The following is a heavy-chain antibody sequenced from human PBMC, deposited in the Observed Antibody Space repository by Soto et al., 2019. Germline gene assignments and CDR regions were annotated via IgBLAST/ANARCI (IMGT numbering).Heavy chain of an antibody. V-gene: IGHV4-59*01. J-gene: IGHJ6*02. CDR2: IYYSGST. CDR3: ARLWNYYYYYGMDV. Sequence: ETLSLTCTVSGGSISSYYWSWIRQPPGKGLEWIGYIYYSGSTNCNPSLKSRVTISVDTSKNQFSLKLSSVTAADTAVYYCARLWNYYYYYGMDVWGQGTTVTVSS. CDR1: GGSISSYY. D-gene: IGHD1-1*01.